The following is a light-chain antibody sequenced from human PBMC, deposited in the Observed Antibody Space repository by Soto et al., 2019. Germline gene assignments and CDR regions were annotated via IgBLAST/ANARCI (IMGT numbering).Light chain of an antibody. Sequence: DVVMTQSPLSLPVPLGQPAAISCRSSQSLIFDDGNTYLSWFHQRPGQSPRRLIYTVSKRASGVPERLSGSGSGTDFTLKISGFEAEDVGVYYCMHSTHWPWTVGPGTKVEI. CDR2: TVS. CDR3: MHSTHWPWT. V-gene: IGKV2-30*01. CDR1: QSLIFDDGNTY. J-gene: IGKJ1*01.